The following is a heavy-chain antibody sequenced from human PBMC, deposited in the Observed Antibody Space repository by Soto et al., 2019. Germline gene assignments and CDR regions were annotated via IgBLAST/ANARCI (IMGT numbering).Heavy chain of an antibody. CDR1: GFSFSNYG. CDR3: ASYNWNCGNDY. D-gene: IGHD1-7*01. J-gene: IGHJ4*02. CDR2: ISLDGSNK. V-gene: IGHV3-30*03. Sequence: QEHLVESGGGVVQPGRSLRLSCAASGFSFSNYGMHWVRQAPGKGLEWVAVISLDGSNKHYADSVKGRFTISRDTSNNTVSLQMHSLRTEDTAVYYCASYNWNCGNDYWGQGTLVTVSS.